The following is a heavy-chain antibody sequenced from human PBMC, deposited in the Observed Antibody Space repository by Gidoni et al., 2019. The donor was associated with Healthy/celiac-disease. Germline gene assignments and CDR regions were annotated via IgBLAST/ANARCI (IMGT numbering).Heavy chain of an antibody. Sequence: AQLVGTGGGLVKPGGSLRLSCAASGSTFSDHYMSWIRQASGKGLGWVSYISSNGSTIYYADSVKGRFTISRDNAKNSLYLQMNSLRAEDTAVYYCARYGSIGAAFDIWGQGTMVTVSS. J-gene: IGHJ3*02. CDR3: ARYGSIGAAFDI. D-gene: IGHD3-10*01. CDR2: ISSNGSTI. CDR1: GSTFSDHY. V-gene: IGHV3-11*01.